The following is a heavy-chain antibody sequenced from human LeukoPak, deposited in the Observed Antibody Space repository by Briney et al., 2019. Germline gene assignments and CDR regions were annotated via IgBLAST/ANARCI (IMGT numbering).Heavy chain of an antibody. CDR2: INPGDSDT. Sequence: GEFLKISCQASGYSFTSSWIGWARQMPGEGLEWMAIINPGDSDTRYSPSFQGQVTISADKSISTVYLQWGSLKASDTAMYYCARQPGAGWFDPWGQGTLVTVSS. CDR3: ARQPGAGWFDP. V-gene: IGHV5-51*01. CDR1: GYSFTSSW. J-gene: IGHJ5*02. D-gene: IGHD3-10*01.